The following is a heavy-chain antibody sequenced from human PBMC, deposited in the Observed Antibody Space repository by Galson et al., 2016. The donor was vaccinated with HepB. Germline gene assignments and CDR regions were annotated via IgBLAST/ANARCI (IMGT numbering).Heavy chain of an antibody. CDR2: LSTNGLSQ. CDR1: GFSVNTYA. Sequence: SLRLSCAASGFSVNTYAVNWVRQAPGKGLEWVAVLSTNGLSQHYADSVKGRFTISKDNSKNTLYLQMNSLRVEDTAIYYCAKDRSYGYFGSGGMDVWGQGTTVTVSS. J-gene: IGHJ6*02. CDR3: AKDRSYGYFGSGGMDV. D-gene: IGHD3-10*01. V-gene: IGHV3-30-3*01.